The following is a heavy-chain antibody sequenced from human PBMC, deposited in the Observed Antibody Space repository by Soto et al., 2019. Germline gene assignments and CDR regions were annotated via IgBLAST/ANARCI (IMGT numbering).Heavy chain of an antibody. J-gene: IGHJ4*02. D-gene: IGHD4-17*01. CDR1: GFIADDYA. CDR2: ISANSDTK. CDR3: AKDMRWGGMTTIHYFDS. V-gene: IGHV3-9*02. Sequence: EVQLVESGGGLVQPGRSLRLSCVASGFIADDYAMHWVRQAPGKGLEWVSGISANSDTKDCADSVKGRFTIARDNAKKSLFLQMTSLRPEDTALYYCAKDMRWGGMTTIHYFDSWGQGTLVTVSS.